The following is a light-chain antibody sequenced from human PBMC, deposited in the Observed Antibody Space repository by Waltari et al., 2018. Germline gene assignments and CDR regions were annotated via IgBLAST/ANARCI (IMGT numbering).Light chain of an antibody. V-gene: IGKV1-39*01. CDR1: QSISNF. CDR3: QQSYSSLST. Sequence: DIQMTQSPSSLSASVGDSVTLTCRASQSISNFLNWYQQKPGKAPRPLIYTSSTLQGGVPARFNGSGSGTDFTLTISSLLPEDFATYYCQQSYSSLSTFGGGTKVEIK. J-gene: IGKJ4*01. CDR2: TSS.